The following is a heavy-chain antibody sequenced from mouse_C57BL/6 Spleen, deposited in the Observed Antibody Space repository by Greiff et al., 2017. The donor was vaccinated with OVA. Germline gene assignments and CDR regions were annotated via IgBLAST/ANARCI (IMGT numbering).Heavy chain of an antibody. CDR3: ATYDGTPPFDY. CDR1: GYSITSGYY. J-gene: IGHJ2*01. Sequence: EVQRVESGPGLVKPSQSLSLTCSVTGYSITSGYYWNWIRQFPGNKLEWMGYISYDGSNNYNPSLKNRISITRDTSKNQFFLKLNSVTTEDTATYYCATYDGTPPFDYWGQGTTLTVSS. D-gene: IGHD2-12*01. CDR2: ISYDGSN. V-gene: IGHV3-6*01.